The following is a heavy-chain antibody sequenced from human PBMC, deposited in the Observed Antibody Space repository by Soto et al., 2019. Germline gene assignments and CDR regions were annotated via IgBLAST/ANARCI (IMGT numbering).Heavy chain of an antibody. V-gene: IGHV3-33*01. J-gene: IGHJ4*02. CDR3: ARDHRMWYYDIPEPFDY. Sequence: GGSLRLSCAASGFTFSSYGMHWVRQAPGKGLEWVAVIWYDGSNKYYADSVKGRFTISRDNSKNTLYLQMNSLRAEDTAVYYCARDHRMWYYDIPEPFDYWGQGTLVTVSS. CDR1: GFTFSSYG. D-gene: IGHD3-9*01. CDR2: IWYDGSNK.